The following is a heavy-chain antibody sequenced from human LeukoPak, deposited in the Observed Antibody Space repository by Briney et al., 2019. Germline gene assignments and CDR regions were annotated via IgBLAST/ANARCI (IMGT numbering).Heavy chain of an antibody. CDR3: ARAAVVTALADAFDI. D-gene: IGHD2-21*02. V-gene: IGHV4-34*01. J-gene: IGHJ3*02. CDR1: GGSFSGYY. CDR2: INHSGST. Sequence: SETLSLTCAVYGGSFSGYYWSWIRQPPGKGLEWIGEINHSGSTNYNPSLKSRVTISVDTSKNQFSLKLSSVTAADTAVYYCARAAVVTALADAFDIWGQGTMVTVSS.